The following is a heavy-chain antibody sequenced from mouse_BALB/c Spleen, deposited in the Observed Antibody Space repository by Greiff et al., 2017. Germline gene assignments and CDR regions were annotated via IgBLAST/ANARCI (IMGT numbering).Heavy chain of an antibody. CDR3: ASYGSSSWFAY. CDR1: GFSLTSYG. V-gene: IGHV2-9*02. Sequence: VHLVESGPGLVAPSQSLSITCTVSGFSLTSYGVHWVRQPPGKGLEWLGVIWAGGSTNYNSALMSRLSISKDNSKSQVFLKMNSLQTDDTAMYYCASYGSSSWFAYWGQGTLVTVSA. CDR2: IWAGGST. J-gene: IGHJ3*01. D-gene: IGHD1-1*01.